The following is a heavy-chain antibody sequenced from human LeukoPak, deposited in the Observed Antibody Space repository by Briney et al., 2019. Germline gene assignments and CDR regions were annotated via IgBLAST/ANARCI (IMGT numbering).Heavy chain of an antibody. Sequence: AGSLSLSCAAPGFTFSSYAMSWVRQAPGKGLEWVSAISGSGGTTYYADSVKGRFTISRDNSKNTLYLQMNSLRAEDTAVYYCAKDGDLYPERLFDYWGQGTLVTVSS. D-gene: IGHD7-27*01. V-gene: IGHV3-23*01. CDR3: AKDGDLYPERLFDY. J-gene: IGHJ4*02. CDR1: GFTFSSYA. CDR2: ISGSGGTT.